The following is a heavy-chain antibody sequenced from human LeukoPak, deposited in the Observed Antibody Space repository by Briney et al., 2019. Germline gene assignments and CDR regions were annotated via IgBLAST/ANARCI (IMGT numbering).Heavy chain of an antibody. CDR2: ISTSSTIV. Sequence: GGSLRLSCAASGFTFSSHNMNWVRQAPGKGLEWVSYISTSSTIVYYAESVKGGFTISRDNAKNSLYLQMKSLRAEDTAVYCCARDTPGSDYWGQGTLVTVSS. V-gene: IGHV3-48*04. J-gene: IGHJ4*02. CDR3: ARDTPGSDY. D-gene: IGHD2-15*01. CDR1: GFTFSSHN.